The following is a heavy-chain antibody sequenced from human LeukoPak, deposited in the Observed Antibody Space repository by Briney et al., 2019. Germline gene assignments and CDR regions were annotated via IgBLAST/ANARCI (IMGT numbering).Heavy chain of an antibody. CDR3: ARCNWKHGWFDP. J-gene: IGHJ5*02. CDR1: GGSISNYY. Sequence: SETLSLTCTVSGGSISNYYWTWIRQPPGKGLEWIGYIYYSGSTNYNPSLKSRFTISLDTSRNQFSLRLSSVTAADTAVYYCARCNWKHGWFDPWGQGTLVTVSS. D-gene: IGHD1-20*01. V-gene: IGHV4-59*01. CDR2: IYYSGST.